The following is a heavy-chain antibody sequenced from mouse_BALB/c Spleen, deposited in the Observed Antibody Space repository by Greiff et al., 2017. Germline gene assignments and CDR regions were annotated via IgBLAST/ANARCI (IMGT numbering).Heavy chain of an antibody. Sequence: QVQLQQSGAELVRPGSSVKISCKASGYAFSSYWMNWVKQRPGQGLEWIGQIYPGDGDTNYNGKFKGKATLTADKSSSTAYMQLSSLTSEDSAVYFCAKGYDGYYYAMDYWGQGTSVTVSS. J-gene: IGHJ4*01. CDR3: AKGYDGYYYAMDY. D-gene: IGHD2-14*01. V-gene: IGHV1-80*01. CDR1: GYAFSSYW. CDR2: IYPGDGDT.